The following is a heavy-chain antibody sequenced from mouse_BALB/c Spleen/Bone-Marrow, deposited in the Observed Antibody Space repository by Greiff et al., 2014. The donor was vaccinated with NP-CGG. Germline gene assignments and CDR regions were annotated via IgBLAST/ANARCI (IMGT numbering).Heavy chain of an antibody. CDR2: INPYNDGT. CDR3: ARSEYFGSSYDY. Sequence: VQLKESGPELVKPGASVKMSCKASGYTFTSYVMHWMKQKPGQGLEWIGYINPYNDGTKYNETFKGKATLTSDKSSSTAYMDLSSVTSEDSAVYFCARSEYFGSSYDYWGQGTTLTVSS. V-gene: IGHV1-14*01. D-gene: IGHD1-1*01. J-gene: IGHJ2*01. CDR1: GYTFTSYV.